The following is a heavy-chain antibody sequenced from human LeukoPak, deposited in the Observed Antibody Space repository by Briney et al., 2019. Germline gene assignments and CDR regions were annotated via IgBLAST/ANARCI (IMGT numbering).Heavy chain of an antibody. CDR2: INPNSGGT. V-gene: IGHV1-2*02. J-gene: IGHJ6*03. CDR1: GYTFTGYY. CDR3: ARDFWSGLGYMDV. D-gene: IGHD3-3*01. Sequence: ASVKVSCKASGYTFTGYYMHWVRQAPGQGLEWMGWINPNSGGTNYAQKFQGRVTMTRDTSISTAYMELSRLRSGDTAVYYCARDFWSGLGYMDVWGKGTTVTVSS.